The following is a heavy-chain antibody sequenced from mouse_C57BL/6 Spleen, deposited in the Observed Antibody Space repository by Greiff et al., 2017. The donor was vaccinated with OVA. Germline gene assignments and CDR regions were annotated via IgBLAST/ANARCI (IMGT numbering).Heavy chain of an antibody. D-gene: IGHD2-1*01. CDR1: GFTFSSYG. CDR3: ARPDGNYFDY. Sequence: EVQGVESGGDLVKPGGSLKLSCAASGFTFSSYGMSWVRQTPDKRLEWVATISSGGSYTYYPDSVKGRFTISRDNAKNTLYLQMSSLKSEDTAMYYCARPDGNYFDYWGQGTTLTVSS. V-gene: IGHV5-6*01. J-gene: IGHJ2*01. CDR2: ISSGGSYT.